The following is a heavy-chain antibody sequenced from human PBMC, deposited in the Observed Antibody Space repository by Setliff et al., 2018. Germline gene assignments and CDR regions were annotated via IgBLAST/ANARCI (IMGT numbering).Heavy chain of an antibody. J-gene: IGHJ6*03. Sequence: GGSLRLSCAASGFTFSDSFMTWIRQAPGKGLELVSYIGLSSTPIHYADSVRGRFTISRDDAKKSLYLQMNSLGAEDTAVYYCARSGGIGNYNWDVWGKGTTVTVSS. CDR3: ARSGGIGNYNWDV. D-gene: IGHD3-16*01. V-gene: IGHV3-11*04. CDR2: IGLSSTPI. CDR1: GFTFSDSF.